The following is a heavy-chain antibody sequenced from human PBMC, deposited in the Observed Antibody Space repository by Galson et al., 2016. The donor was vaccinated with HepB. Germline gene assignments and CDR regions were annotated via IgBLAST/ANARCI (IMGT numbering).Heavy chain of an antibody. CDR2: ISSSSSTI. J-gene: IGHJ4*02. V-gene: IGHV3-48*02. CDR3: ARGPTVTLAFGY. D-gene: IGHD4-17*01. Sequence: SLRLSCAASGFTFSSYSMNWVRQAPGKGLEWVSYISSSSSTIYYADSVKGRFAISRDNAENSLYLQMNSLRDEDTAVYYCARGPTVTLAFGYWGQGTLVTVSS. CDR1: GFTFSSYS.